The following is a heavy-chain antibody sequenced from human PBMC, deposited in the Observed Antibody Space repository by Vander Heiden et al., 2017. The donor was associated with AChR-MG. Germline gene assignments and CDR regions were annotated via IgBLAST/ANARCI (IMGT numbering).Heavy chain of an antibody. CDR1: GFSFSTYD. V-gene: IGHV3-13*01. J-gene: IGHJ6*02. Sequence: EVKLVESGGGLVQPGGSLGLPCAASGFSFSTYDLHWVRQATGKGLEWVSTIGTTGDTYYAGSVKGRFTISRENVRNSFYLQMNSLRAGDTAVYYCARDESGNGMDSWGQGTTVTVSS. CDR3: ARDESGNGMDS. CDR2: IGTTGDT. D-gene: IGHD3-3*01.